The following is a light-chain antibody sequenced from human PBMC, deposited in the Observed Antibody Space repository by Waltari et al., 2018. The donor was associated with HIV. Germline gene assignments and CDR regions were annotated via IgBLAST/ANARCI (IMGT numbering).Light chain of an antibody. CDR2: DVT. CDR1: SSDVGDYNY. V-gene: IGLV2-14*03. Sequence: QSALTQPRSVSGSPGQSVTIPCTGPSSDVGDYNYVSWYQQHPGKAPKIIIYDVTNRPSGVSNRFSGSKSGNTASLTISGLQAEDEADYYCTSFTSSSAWVFGGGTMLTVL. CDR3: TSFTSSSAWV. J-gene: IGLJ3*02.